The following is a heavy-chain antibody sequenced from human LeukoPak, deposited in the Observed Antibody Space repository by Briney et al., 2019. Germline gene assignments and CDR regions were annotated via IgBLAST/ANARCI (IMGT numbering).Heavy chain of an antibody. Sequence: GGSLRLSCAASGFPFSSYAMSWVRQAPGKGLEWVSAISGSGDSTYYADSVKGRFTISRDNSKNTLYLQMNSLRAEDTAVYYCVKLVGVGELFWGPFLADFWGQGTLVTVSS. CDR2: ISGSGDST. D-gene: IGHD3-10*01. CDR1: GFPFSSYA. V-gene: IGHV3-23*01. J-gene: IGHJ4*02. CDR3: VKLVGVGELFWGPFLADF.